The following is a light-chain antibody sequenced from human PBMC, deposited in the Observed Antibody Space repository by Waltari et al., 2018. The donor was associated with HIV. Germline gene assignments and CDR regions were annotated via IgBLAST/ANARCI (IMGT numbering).Light chain of an antibody. CDR1: KLGDKY. CDR2: KDG. J-gene: IGLJ2*01. Sequence: SYELTQPPSVSVSPGQTASIPCSGDKLGDKYACWYQQKPGQSPVLVIYKDGKRPSGIPERFSGFNSWNTATLTISGTQAMDEADYYCQAWDSDTPKVFGGGTKLTVL. V-gene: IGLV3-1*01. CDR3: QAWDSDTPKV.